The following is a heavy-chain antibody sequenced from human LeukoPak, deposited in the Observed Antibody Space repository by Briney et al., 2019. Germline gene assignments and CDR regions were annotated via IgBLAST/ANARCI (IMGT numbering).Heavy chain of an antibody. D-gene: IGHD4-17*01. J-gene: IGHJ4*02. CDR1: GFTVSSNY. CDR3: ASSASTVTISY. CDR2: IYSGGST. V-gene: IGHV3-53*05. Sequence: GGSLRLSCAASGFTVSSNYMSWVRQAPGKGLEWVSVIYSGGSTYYADSVKGRFTISRDNSKNTLYLQMNSLRAEDTAVYYCASSASTVTISYWGQGTLVTVSS.